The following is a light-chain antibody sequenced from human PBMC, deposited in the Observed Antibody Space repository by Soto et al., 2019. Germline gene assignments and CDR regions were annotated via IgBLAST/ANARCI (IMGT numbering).Light chain of an antibody. V-gene: IGKV3-15*01. CDR2: GAS. CDR1: QSVSSN. CDR3: QQYNNWPHT. Sequence: EIVMTQSPATLSVSPGERATLSCRASQSVSSNLAWYQQKPGQAPRPLIYGASTRAPGIPARFSGSGSGTEFTLTISSLQSEDFAVYYCQQYNNWPHTFGQGTKLEIK. J-gene: IGKJ2*01.